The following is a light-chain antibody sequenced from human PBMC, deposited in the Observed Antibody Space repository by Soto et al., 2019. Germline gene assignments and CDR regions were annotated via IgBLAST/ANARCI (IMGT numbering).Light chain of an antibody. CDR1: QNVNSW. Sequence: DIQMTQSPSTLSASLLDRVTMXGRASQNVNSWLAWYQQRPGKAPNLLIYEASKLETGVPSRFGGSGSGTEFTLTISSLQADDYATFYCQQYHTDWTFGQGTKVDIK. V-gene: IGKV1-5*03. CDR2: EAS. CDR3: QQYHTDWT. J-gene: IGKJ1*01.